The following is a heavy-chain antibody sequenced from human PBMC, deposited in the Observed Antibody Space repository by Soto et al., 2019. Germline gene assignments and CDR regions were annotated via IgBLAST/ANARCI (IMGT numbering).Heavy chain of an antibody. CDR2: ISYDGSNK. J-gene: IGHJ3*02. Sequence: QVQLVESGGGVVQPGRSLRLSCAASGFTFSSYAMHWVRQAPGKGLEWVAVISYDGSNKYYADSVKGRFTISRDNSKNTLYLQMNSLRAEDLAVYYCAREVIVVVTAPAFDIWGQGTMVTVSS. CDR1: GFTFSSYA. CDR3: AREVIVVVTAPAFDI. D-gene: IGHD2-21*02. V-gene: IGHV3-30-3*01.